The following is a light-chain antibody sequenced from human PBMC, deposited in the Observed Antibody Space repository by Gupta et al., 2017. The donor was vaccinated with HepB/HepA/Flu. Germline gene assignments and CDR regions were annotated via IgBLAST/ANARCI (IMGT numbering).Light chain of an antibody. J-gene: IGKJ1*01. CDR3: HHYNNWPKS. CDR1: QSVLTN. CDR2: GAS. V-gene: IGKV3-15*01. Sequence: EIIMTQSPATLSVSPGERVTLSCRASQSVLTNLAWFQQKPGQPPRLLLFGASTRATDTPARFSGSGSGTEFTLTISSLQSEDFGVYFCHHYNNWPKSFGQGTKVAI.